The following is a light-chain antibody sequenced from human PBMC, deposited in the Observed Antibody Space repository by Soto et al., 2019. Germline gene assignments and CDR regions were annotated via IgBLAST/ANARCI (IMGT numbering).Light chain of an antibody. Sequence: QSVLTQPASVSGSPGQSITISCTGTSSDVGSYNLVSWYQQHPGKAPKLIIYEGSKRPSGISNRFSGSKSGDTASLTISGLQAEDEADYFFCSYGGSIVVFGGGTKVTVL. CDR1: SSDVGSYNL. V-gene: IGLV2-23*01. CDR3: CSYGGSIVV. J-gene: IGLJ2*01. CDR2: EGS.